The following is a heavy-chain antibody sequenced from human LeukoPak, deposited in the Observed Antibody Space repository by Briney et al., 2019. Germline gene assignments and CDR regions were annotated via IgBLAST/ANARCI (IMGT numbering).Heavy chain of an antibody. V-gene: IGHV3-49*03. Sequence: PGGSLRLSRAASGFTFGDYAMSWFRQAPGKGLEWVGFIRSKAYGGTTEYAASVKGRFTISRDDSKSIAYLQMNSLKTEDTAVYYCTREFYDYVWVSDYWGQGTLVTVSS. CDR2: IRSKAYGGTT. CDR3: TREFYDYVWVSDY. CDR1: GFTFGDYA. J-gene: IGHJ4*02. D-gene: IGHD3-16*01.